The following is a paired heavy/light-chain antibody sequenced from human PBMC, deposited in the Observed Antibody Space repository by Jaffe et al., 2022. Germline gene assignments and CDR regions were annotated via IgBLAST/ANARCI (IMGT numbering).Light chain of an antibody. CDR3: QQYNSYLIT. J-gene: IGKJ5*01. Sequence: DIQMTQSPSTLSASVGDRVTITCRASQSISSWLAWYQQKPGKAPKLLIYKASSLESGVPSRFSGSGSGTEFTLTISSLQPDDFATYYCQQYNSYLITFGQGTRLEIK. V-gene: IGKV1-5*03. CDR1: QSISSW. CDR2: KAS.
Heavy chain of an antibody. D-gene: IGHD3-9*01. J-gene: IGHJ3*02. CDR1: GFTFGDYA. Sequence: EVQLVESGGGLVQPGRSLRLSCTASGFTFGDYAMSWVRQAPGKGLEWVGFIRSKAYGGTTEYAASVKGRFTISRDDSKSIAYLQMNSLKTEDTAVYYCTRVNYDILTGYYKGCAFDIWGQGTMVTVSS. V-gene: IGHV3-49*04. CDR2: IRSKAYGGTT. CDR3: TRVNYDILTGYYKGCAFDI.